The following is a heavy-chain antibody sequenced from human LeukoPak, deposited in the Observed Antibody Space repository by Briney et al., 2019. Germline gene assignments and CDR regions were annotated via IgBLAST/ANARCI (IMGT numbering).Heavy chain of an antibody. CDR3: SGPLRFRYLVLSLFDP. CDR2: IDPSDSYT. J-gene: IGHJ5*02. Sequence: GESLKISCKGSGYSFTSYWISWVRQMPGKGLEWMGRIDPSDSYTNYSPSFQGHVTISADKSISTAYLQWSSLKASDTAMYYCSGPLRFRYLVLSLFDPWGQGTPGTGPS. D-gene: IGHD3-16*01. CDR1: GYSFTSYW. V-gene: IGHV5-10-1*01.